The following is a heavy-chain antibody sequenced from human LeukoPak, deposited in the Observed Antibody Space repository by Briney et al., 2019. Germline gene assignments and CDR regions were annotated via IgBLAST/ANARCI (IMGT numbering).Heavy chain of an antibody. J-gene: IGHJ3*02. V-gene: IGHV3-23*01. D-gene: IGHD3-3*01. CDR3: AKDATRIRIFGDAFDI. Sequence: PGGSLRLSCAASGFTFSSYAMSWVRQAPGKGLEWVSAISGSGGSTYYADSVKGRFTISRDNAKDSLYLQMNSLRAEDTALYYCAKDATRIRIFGDAFDIWGQGTMVTVSS. CDR1: GFTFSSYA. CDR2: ISGSGGST.